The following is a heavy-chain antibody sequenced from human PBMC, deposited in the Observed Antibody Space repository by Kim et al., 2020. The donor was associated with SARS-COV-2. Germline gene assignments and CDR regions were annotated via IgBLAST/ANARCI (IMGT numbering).Heavy chain of an antibody. D-gene: IGHD3-22*01. CDR1: GYSFTSYW. CDR2: IYPGDSDT. V-gene: IGHV5-51*01. Sequence: GESLKISCKGSGYSFTSYWIGWVRQMPGKGLEWMGIIYPGDSDTRYSPSFQGQVTISADKSISTAYLQWSSPKASDTAMYYCARLYDSSGYYFSYFDYWGQGTLVTVSS. CDR3: ARLYDSSGYYFSYFDY. J-gene: IGHJ4*02.